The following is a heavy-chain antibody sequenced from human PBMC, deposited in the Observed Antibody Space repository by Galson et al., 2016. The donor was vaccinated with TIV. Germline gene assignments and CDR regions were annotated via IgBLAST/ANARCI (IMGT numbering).Heavy chain of an antibody. V-gene: IGHV3-30*04. J-gene: IGHJ4*02. CDR2: ISYDGTNR. D-gene: IGHD2-15*01. Sequence: LRLSCAASGFPFSTYAMYWLRQSQSKGLEWVAFISYDGTNRYYADSVKGRFTVSSDSSKNTLYLQLNILRPEDTAVYFCARVVVADTGTAIDHWGRGTLVTVSS. CDR3: ARVVVADTGTAIDH. CDR1: GFPFSTYA.